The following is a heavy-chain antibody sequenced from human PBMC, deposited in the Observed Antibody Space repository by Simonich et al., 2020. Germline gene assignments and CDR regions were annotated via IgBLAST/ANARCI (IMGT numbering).Heavy chain of an antibody. CDR3: ARHAGLAFDI. J-gene: IGHJ3*02. CDR2: IYYSGSN. V-gene: IGHV4-39*01. D-gene: IGHD6-13*01. CDR1: GGSISSSGYY. Sequence: QLQLQESGPGLVKPSATLSLTCTVSGGSISSSGYYWGWIRQPPGKGLEWIGSIYYSGSNYYNPSRKRRVTISVDTSKNQFSLKLSSVTAADTAVYYCARHAGLAFDIWGQGTMVTVSS.